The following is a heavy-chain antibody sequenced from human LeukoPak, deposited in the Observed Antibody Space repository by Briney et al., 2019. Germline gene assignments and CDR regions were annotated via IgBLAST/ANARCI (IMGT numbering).Heavy chain of an antibody. CDR3: ARDQIPHYYDSSGYPYAFDI. CDR2: IIPIFGTA. Sequence: SVKVSCKASGGTFSSYAICWVRHAPGQGLEWMGRIIPIFGTANYAQKFQGRVTITTDESTSTAYMELSSLRSEDTAVYYCARDQIPHYYDSSGYPYAFDIWGQGTMVTVSS. V-gene: IGHV1-69*05. CDR1: GGTFSSYA. J-gene: IGHJ3*02. D-gene: IGHD3-22*01.